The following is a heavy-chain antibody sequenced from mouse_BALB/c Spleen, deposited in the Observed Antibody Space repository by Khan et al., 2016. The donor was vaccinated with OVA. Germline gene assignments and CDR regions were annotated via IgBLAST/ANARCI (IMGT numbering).Heavy chain of an antibody. CDR2: IDPYNGGT. D-gene: IGHD1-1*01. CDR3: ARTDYYGSSYYFDY. CDR1: GYSFTDYN. V-gene: IGHV1S135*01. J-gene: IGHJ2*01. Sequence: VQLQQSGPELVKPGASVKVSCKASGYSFTDYNMFWVKQSHGKSLEWIGYIDPYNGGTSYNQKFKGKATLTVDKSSSTAFMHLSSLTSEDPAVFYCARTDYYGSSYYFDYWGQGTTLTVSS.